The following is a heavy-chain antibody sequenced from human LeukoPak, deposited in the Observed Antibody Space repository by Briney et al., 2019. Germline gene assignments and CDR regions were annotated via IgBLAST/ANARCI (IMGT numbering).Heavy chain of an antibody. CDR3: AKTGGTDY. J-gene: IGHJ4*02. Sequence: PGRSLRLSCAASGFTFSSYAMHWVRQAPGKGLEWVAVISYDGSNKYYADSVKGRFTISRDNSKNTLYLQMNSLRAEDTAVYYCAKTGGTDYWGQGTLVTVSS. CDR1: GFTFSSYA. V-gene: IGHV3-30-3*02. CDR2: ISYDGSNK. D-gene: IGHD1-26*01.